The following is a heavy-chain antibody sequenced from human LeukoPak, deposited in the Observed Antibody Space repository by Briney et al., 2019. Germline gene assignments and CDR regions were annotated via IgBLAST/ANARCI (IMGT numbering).Heavy chain of an antibody. CDR2: IYYSGST. CDR1: GGSISSYY. CDR3: AREISSTFDY. J-gene: IGHJ4*02. V-gene: IGHV4-59*12. D-gene: IGHD2/OR15-2a*01. Sequence: PSETLSLTCTVSGGSISSYYWSWIRQPPGKGLEWIGYIYYSGSTNYNPSLKSRVTISVDTSKNQFSLQLNSVTPEDTAVYYCAREISSTFDYWGQGTLVTVSS.